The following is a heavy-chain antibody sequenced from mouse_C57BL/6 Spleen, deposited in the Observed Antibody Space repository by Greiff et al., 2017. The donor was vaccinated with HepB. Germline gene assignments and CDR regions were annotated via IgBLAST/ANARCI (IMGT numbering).Heavy chain of an antibody. Sequence: VQLQQSGAELVRPGASVKLSCTASGFNIKDDYMHWVKQRPEQGLEWIGWIDPENGDTEYASKFQGKATITAGTSSNTAYLQLSSLTSEDTSVYYCTTRGVYGGDYWGQGTTLTVSS. CDR3: TTRGVYGGDY. J-gene: IGHJ2*01. D-gene: IGHD1-1*02. CDR1: GFNIKDDY. CDR2: IDPENGDT. V-gene: IGHV14-4*01.